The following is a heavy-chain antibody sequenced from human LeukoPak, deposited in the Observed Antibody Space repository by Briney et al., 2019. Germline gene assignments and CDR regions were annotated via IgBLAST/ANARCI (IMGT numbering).Heavy chain of an antibody. CDR1: GGSISSSNW. CDR3: ARQVITMIVVVVHKGRFDP. J-gene: IGHJ5*02. CDR2: IYHSGST. V-gene: IGHV4-4*02. Sequence: SETLSLTCAVSGGSISSSNWWSWVRQPPGKGLEWIGEIYHSGSTNYNPSLKSRVTISVDTSKNQFSLKLSSVTAADTAVYYCARQVITMIVVVVHKGRFDPWGQGTLVTVSS. D-gene: IGHD3-22*01.